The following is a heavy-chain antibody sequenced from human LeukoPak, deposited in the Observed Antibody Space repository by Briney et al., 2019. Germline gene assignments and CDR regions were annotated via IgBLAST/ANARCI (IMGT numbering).Heavy chain of an antibody. CDR2: ISWNGETK. V-gene: IGHV3-48*03. J-gene: IGHJ4*02. CDR1: GFTISRYE. CDR3: ARDQYGTRLD. D-gene: IGHD1-1*01. Sequence: GGSLRLSCAASGFTISRYEMDRVRQAPGKGLEWVSHISWNGETKTYADSVQGRFTISRDNAKNSLYLQMNSLRAEDTAIYYCARDQYGTRLDWGQGTLVTVSS.